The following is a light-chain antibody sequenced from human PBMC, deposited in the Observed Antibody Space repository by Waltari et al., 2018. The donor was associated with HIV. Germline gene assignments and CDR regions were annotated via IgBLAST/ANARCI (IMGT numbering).Light chain of an antibody. J-gene: IGLJ2*01. CDR1: SSDVGGYNY. CDR3: CSYAGDSVV. V-gene: IGLV2-11*01. Sequence: QSALTQPRSVSGSPGQPVAISCTGTSSDVGGYNYVSWYQQHPGKAPKLMLSDVTKRPSGVPGRFSGSKSGNPASLTTSGLQAEDEADYYCCSYAGDSVVFGGGTKLTVL. CDR2: DVT.